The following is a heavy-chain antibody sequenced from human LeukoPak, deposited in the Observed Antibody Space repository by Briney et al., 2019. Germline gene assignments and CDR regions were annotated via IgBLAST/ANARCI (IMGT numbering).Heavy chain of an antibody. Sequence: PSETQSLTCTVSGGSITSGDYYWSWIRQPPGKGLEWIGYMYYSGSTYYNPSLKSRATISVDTSKNQFSLKLSSVTAADTAVYYCARPYYYDSRIDPWGQGTLVTVSS. CDR3: ARPYYYDSRIDP. D-gene: IGHD3-22*01. J-gene: IGHJ5*02. CDR2: MYYSGST. V-gene: IGHV4-30-4*01. CDR1: GGSITSGDYY.